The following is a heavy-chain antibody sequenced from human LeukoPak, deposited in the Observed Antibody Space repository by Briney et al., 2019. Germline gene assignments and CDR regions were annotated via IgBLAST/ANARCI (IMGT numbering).Heavy chain of an antibody. V-gene: IGHV4-31*03. Sequence: SETLSLICTVSGRSISSGGYYWSWIRQHPGKGLEWLGYIYYSGSTYYKPSLKSRVTISVDTSKNQFSLKLSSVTAADTAVYYFARDGDAIDYWGQGTLVTVSS. CDR1: GRSISSGGYY. CDR2: IYYSGST. CDR3: ARDGDAIDY. J-gene: IGHJ4*02. D-gene: IGHD7-27*01.